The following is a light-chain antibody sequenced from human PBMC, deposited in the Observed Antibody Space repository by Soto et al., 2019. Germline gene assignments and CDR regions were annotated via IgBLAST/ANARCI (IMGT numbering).Light chain of an antibody. CDR3: QQNYNTPLT. Sequence: DIVMTQSPDSLAVSLGERATLNCKSSQSLLYYFNSQNYLAWYQQKPGQPPKLLIYWASIRESGVPDRFSGSGSGTDFTLTISSLQAEDVAVYYCQQNYNTPLTFGGGT. CDR1: QSLLYYFNSQNY. J-gene: IGKJ4*01. V-gene: IGKV4-1*01. CDR2: WAS.